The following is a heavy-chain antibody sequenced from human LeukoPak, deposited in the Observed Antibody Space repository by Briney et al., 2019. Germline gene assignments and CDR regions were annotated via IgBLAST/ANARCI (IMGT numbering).Heavy chain of an antibody. V-gene: IGHV3-33*01. CDR2: IWYDGSNK. Sequence: SGGSLRLSCAASGFTFSSHDMHWVRQAPGKGLEWVSAIWYDGSNKGYADSVKGRFSISRDNSRNTVYLQMSRLRVEDTAVYYCASGSWYGSGSWGFWGQGTLVTVSS. J-gene: IGHJ4*02. CDR3: ASGSWYGSGSWGF. D-gene: IGHD3-10*01. CDR1: GFTFSSHD.